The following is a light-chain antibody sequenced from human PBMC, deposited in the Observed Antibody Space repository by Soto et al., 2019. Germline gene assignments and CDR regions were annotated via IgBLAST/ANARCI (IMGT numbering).Light chain of an antibody. CDR1: QSLLHRNGYNY. CDR3: MQALQTPT. J-gene: IGKJ4*01. CDR2: LGS. Sequence: DIVMTQSPLSLPVTPGEPASISCRSSQSLLHRNGYNYLDWYLQKPGQSPHLLIYLGSNRASGVPDRFSGSGSGTDFTLKISRVEAEDVGVYYCMQALQTPTFGGGTKVEIK. V-gene: IGKV2-28*01.